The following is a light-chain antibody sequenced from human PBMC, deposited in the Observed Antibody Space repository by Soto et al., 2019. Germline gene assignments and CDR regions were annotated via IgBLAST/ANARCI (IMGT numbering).Light chain of an antibody. J-gene: IGLJ1*01. CDR3: SSYTSSSLYV. CDR1: SSDVGGYNY. V-gene: IGLV2-14*01. CDR2: DVS. Sequence: QSVLTQPASVSGSPGRSITISCSGTSSDVGGYNYVSWYQQHPGKAPKLMIYDVSNRPSGVSNRFSGSQSGHTASLTISGLQAEHEADYYCSSYTSSSLYVLGTSTKHTLL.